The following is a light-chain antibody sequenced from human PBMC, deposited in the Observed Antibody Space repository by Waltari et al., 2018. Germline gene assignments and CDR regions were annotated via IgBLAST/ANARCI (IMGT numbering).Light chain of an antibody. V-gene: IGLV2-23*02. CDR1: TGDGGNSNF. CDR3: CSYVQKDIWL. Sequence: QSALTQPASVSGAPGPSITLSCTGTTGDGGNSNFVSWYQHHPGKVPKLIIYEVIKRPAGISDRFTGSKSGNTASLSISGLQAEDEADYYCCSYVQKDIWLFGGGTKVTVL. CDR2: EVI. J-gene: IGLJ3*02.